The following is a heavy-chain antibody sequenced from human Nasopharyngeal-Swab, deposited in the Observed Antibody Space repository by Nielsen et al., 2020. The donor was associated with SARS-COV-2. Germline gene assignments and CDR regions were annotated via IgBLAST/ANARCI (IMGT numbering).Heavy chain of an antibody. J-gene: IGHJ6*03. D-gene: IGHD3-3*01. CDR2: IKQDGSEK. V-gene: IGHV3-7*01. CDR3: ARDVRIFGVVIITYYYYYYMGV. CDR1: GFTFSSYW. Sequence: GESLKISCAASGFTFSSYWMSWVRQAPGKGLEWVANIKQDGSEKYYVDSVKGRFTISRDNAKNSLYLQMNSLRAEDTAVYYCARDVRIFGVVIITYYYYYYMGVWGKGTTVTVSS.